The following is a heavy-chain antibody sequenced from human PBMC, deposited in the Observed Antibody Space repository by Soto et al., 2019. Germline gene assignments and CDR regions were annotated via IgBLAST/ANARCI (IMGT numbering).Heavy chain of an antibody. CDR3: ARAHMNPYYGIDV. V-gene: IGHV4-61*01. CDR2: IYYSGST. J-gene: IGHJ6*02. CDR1: GGSVNSGTYY. D-gene: IGHD2-21*01. Sequence: SATLSLTCTVSGGSVNSGTYYWSWIRQPPGKGLEWIGYIYYSGSTNYNPSLKSRVTISVDTSKNQFSLKLSSVTAADTAVYYCARAHMNPYYGIDVWGQGTTVTVSS.